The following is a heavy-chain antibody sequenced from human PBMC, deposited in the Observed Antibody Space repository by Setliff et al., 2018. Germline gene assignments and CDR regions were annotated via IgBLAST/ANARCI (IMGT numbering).Heavy chain of an antibody. J-gene: IGHJ4*02. CDR3: ARDGGEY. CDR2: INHSGST. D-gene: IGHD3-16*01. CDR1: GGSFSGYY. Sequence: SETLSLTCAVYGGSFSGYYWSWIRQPPGKGLEWIGEINHSGSTNYNPSLKSRVTISVDTSKNQFSLKLSSVTAADTAVYYCARDGGEYRGQGTLVTVSS. V-gene: IGHV4-34*01.